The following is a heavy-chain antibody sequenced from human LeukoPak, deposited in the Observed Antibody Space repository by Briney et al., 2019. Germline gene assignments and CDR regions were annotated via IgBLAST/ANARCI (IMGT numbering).Heavy chain of an antibody. D-gene: IGHD5-18*01. CDR1: GGSISSYY. J-gene: IGHJ4*02. V-gene: IGHV4-59*01. CDR3: ARDSGYSYGYWYY. Sequence: RPSETLSLTCTVSGGSISSYYWSWIRQPPGKGLEWIGYIYYSGSTNYNPSLKSRVTISVDTSKNQFSLKLSSVTAADTAVYYCARDSGYSYGYWYYWGQGTLVTVS. CDR2: IYYSGST.